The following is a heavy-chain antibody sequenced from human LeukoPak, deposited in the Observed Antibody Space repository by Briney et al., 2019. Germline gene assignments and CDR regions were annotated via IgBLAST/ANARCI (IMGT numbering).Heavy chain of an antibody. J-gene: IGHJ4*02. CDR2: IVVGSGNT. CDR3: AADLTAAGTGDGY. Sequence: IXLIVVGSGNTNYAQKFQERVTITTDMSTSTAYMELSSLRSEDTAVYYCAADLTAAGTGDGYWGQGTLVTVSS. D-gene: IGHD6-13*01. V-gene: IGHV1-58*01.